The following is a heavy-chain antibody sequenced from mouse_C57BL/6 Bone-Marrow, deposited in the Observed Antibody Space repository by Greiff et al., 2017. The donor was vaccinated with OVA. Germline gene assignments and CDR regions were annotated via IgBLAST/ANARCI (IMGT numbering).Heavy chain of an antibody. CDR3: AIITAEY. CDR1: GYTFTNYW. D-gene: IGHD1-1*01. J-gene: IGHJ3*01. Sequence: QVHVKQSGAELVRPGTSVKMSCKASGYTFTNYWIGWAKQRPGHGLEWIGDIYPGGGYTNYNEKFKGKATLTADKSSSTAYMQLSSLTSEDSAIYYCAIITAEYWGRGTLVTVSA. V-gene: IGHV1-63*01. CDR2: IYPGGGYT.